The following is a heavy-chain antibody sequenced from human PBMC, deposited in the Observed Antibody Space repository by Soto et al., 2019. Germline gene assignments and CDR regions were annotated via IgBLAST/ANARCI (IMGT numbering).Heavy chain of an antibody. Sequence: GGSLRLSCTASGFTFGDYAMSWFRQAPGKGLEWVGFIRSKAYGGTTEYAASVKGRFTISRDDSKSIAYLQMNSLKTEDTAVYYCTSARPSYYDFWSGYYKLLAHDALDIWGQGTMVTVSS. D-gene: IGHD3-3*01. CDR1: GFTFGDYA. J-gene: IGHJ3*02. V-gene: IGHV3-49*03. CDR3: TSARPSYYDFWSGYYKLLAHDALDI. CDR2: IRSKAYGGTT.